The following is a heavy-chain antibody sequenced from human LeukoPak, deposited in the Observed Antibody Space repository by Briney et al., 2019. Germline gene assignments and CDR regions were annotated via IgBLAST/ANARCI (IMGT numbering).Heavy chain of an antibody. Sequence: PSETLSLTCTVSGGSISSYYWSWIRQPAGKGLGWIGRIYTSGSTNYNPSLKSRVTMSVDTSKNQFSLKLSSVTAADTAVYYCARGGGYYGSGSYWVFDYWGQGTLVTVSS. CDR2: IYTSGST. V-gene: IGHV4-4*07. D-gene: IGHD3-10*01. CDR3: ARGGGYYGSGSYWVFDY. CDR1: GGSISSYY. J-gene: IGHJ4*02.